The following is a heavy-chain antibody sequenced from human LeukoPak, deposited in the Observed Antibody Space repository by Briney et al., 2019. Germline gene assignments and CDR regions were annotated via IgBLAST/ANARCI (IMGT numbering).Heavy chain of an antibody. J-gene: IGHJ4*02. CDR1: GFTFSSYW. D-gene: IGHD1-7*01. Sequence: PGGSLRISCAASGFTFSSYWMHWVRQAPGKGLVWVSRISSDGTATRYADSVKGRFTISRDNAKNTLFLQMNSLRAEDTAVYYCARDNNWNYPDFWGQGTLVTVSS. CDR3: ARDNNWNYPDF. V-gene: IGHV3-74*01. CDR2: ISSDGTAT.